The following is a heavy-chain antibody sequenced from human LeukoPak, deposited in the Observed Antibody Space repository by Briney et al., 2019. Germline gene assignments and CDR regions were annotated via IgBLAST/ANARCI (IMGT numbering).Heavy chain of an antibody. CDR3: ARSRDGYNKYFAY. Sequence: PGGSLRLSCVASGFTFSSCAMTWVRQAPGKGLEWVANIKHDGSEKYYVDSVKGRFTISRDNVKNSLYLQINSLRDEDTAVYYCARSRDGYNKYFAYWGQGTLVTVSS. J-gene: IGHJ4*02. CDR1: GFTFSSCA. D-gene: IGHD5-24*01. V-gene: IGHV3-7*05. CDR2: IKHDGSEK.